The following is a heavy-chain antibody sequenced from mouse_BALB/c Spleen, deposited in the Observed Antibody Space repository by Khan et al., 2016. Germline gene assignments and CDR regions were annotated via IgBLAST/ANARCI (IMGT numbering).Heavy chain of an antibody. CDR2: FWRGGSP. Sequence: VQLLETGPGLVQPSQSLSITCTVSGFLLTSYGVHWVRQSPGKGLEWLGLFWRGGSPAFNAAFISRLSITRDNSKSQVFFKMNSLQADDTAIYYCAKEEGNYVMDYWGQGSSVIISS. V-gene: IGHV2-5*01. D-gene: IGHD2-1*01. CDR1: GFLLTSYG. J-gene: IGHJ4*01. CDR3: AKEEGNYVMDY.